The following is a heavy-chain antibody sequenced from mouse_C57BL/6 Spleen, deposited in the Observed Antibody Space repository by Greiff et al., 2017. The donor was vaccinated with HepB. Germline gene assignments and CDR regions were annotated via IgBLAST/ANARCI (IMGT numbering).Heavy chain of an antibody. J-gene: IGHJ3*01. Sequence: VQLQQSGAELVKPGASVKLSCKASGYTFTSYWMQWVKQRPGQGLEWIGEIDPSDSYTNYNQKFKGKATLTVDTSSSTAYMQLSSLTSEDSAVYYCAREGGPWFAYWGQGTLVTVSA. CDR3: AREGGPWFAY. CDR1: GYTFTSYW. D-gene: IGHD1-1*02. V-gene: IGHV1-50*01. CDR2: IDPSDSYT.